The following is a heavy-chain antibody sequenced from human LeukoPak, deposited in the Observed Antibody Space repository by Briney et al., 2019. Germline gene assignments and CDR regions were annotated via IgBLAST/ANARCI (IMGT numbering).Heavy chain of an antibody. D-gene: IGHD1-26*01. CDR1: GGPISSYY. CDR2: IYTSGST. Sequence: SETLSLTCTVSGGPISSYYWSWIRQPAGKGLEWIGRIYTSGSTNYNPSLKSRVTMSVDTSKNQFSLKLSSVTAADTAVYYCARDSWVGATFDYWGQGTLVTVSS. J-gene: IGHJ4*02. CDR3: ARDSWVGATFDY. V-gene: IGHV4-4*07.